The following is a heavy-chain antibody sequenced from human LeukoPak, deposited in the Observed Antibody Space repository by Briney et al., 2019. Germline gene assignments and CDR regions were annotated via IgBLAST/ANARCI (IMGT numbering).Heavy chain of an antibody. J-gene: IGHJ3*02. CDR3: ARGRLWFGEPDDAFDI. V-gene: IGHV4-59*01. D-gene: IGHD3-10*01. CDR1: GGSISSYY. Sequence: PSETLSLTCTVSGGSISSYYWSWIRQPPGKGLEWIGYIYYSGSTNYNPSLKSRVTISVDTSKNQFSLKLSSVTAADTAVYYCARGRLWFGEPDDAFDIWGQGTMVTVSS. CDR2: IYYSGST.